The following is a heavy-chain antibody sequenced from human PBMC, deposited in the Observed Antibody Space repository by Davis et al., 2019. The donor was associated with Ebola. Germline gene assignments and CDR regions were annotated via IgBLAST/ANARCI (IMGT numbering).Heavy chain of an antibody. Sequence: AASVKVSCKASGYPFTSYGVTWVRQAPGQGLEWMGWINPHNGNTNYAQNVQGRVIMTSDTATTTAYMELSSLRSEDTAVYYCARDGHIIQLGIWGQGTMVTVSS. CDR1: GYPFTSYG. J-gene: IGHJ3*02. D-gene: IGHD5-18*01. CDR2: INPHNGNT. V-gene: IGHV1-18*04. CDR3: ARDGHIIQLGI.